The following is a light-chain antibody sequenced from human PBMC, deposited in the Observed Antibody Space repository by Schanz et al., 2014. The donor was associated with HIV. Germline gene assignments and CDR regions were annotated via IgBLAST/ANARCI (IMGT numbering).Light chain of an antibody. Sequence: QSVLTQPPSVSAAPGQKVTISCSGSTSNIAHNFVSWYQQLPGTAPKLLIYDNDKRPSGIPDRFSGSKSGASATLLITGLQTGDEADYYCGTWHSNLIGWLFGGGTKLTVL. V-gene: IGLV1-51*01. CDR3: GTWHSNLIGWL. CDR1: TSNIAHNF. J-gene: IGLJ3*02. CDR2: DND.